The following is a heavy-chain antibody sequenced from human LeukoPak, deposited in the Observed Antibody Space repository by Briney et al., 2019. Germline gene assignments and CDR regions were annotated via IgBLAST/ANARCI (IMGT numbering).Heavy chain of an antibody. Sequence: PSETLSLTCSVSGGSISSSSYYWGWIRQPPGKGLEWIGSIYYSGSTYYNPSLKSRVTISVDTSKNQFSLKLSSVTAADTAVYYCVRIIGSQVLRYFDWHMNYFDYWGQGSLVTVSS. D-gene: IGHD3-9*01. CDR2: IYYSGST. CDR1: GGSISSSSYY. V-gene: IGHV4-39*07. J-gene: IGHJ4*02. CDR3: VRIIGSQVLRYFDWHMNYFDY.